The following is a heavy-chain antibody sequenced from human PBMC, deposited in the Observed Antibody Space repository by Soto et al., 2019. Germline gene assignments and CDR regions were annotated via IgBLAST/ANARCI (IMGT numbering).Heavy chain of an antibody. CDR3: VRQVAADTSSSEMDI. V-gene: IGHV5-51*01. J-gene: IGHJ6*02. CDR1: GYSFTTYW. D-gene: IGHD2-15*01. Sequence: PGESLKISCKGSGYSFTTYWIGWVRQMPGKGLEGMVIIYPGDSDTRYSPSFQGQVTISADKSINTTYLQWSSLKASDTAIYYCVRQVAADTSSSEMDILCLENALTISS. CDR2: IYPGDSDT.